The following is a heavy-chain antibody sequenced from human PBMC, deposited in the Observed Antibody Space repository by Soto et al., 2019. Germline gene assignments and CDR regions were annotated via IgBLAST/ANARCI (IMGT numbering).Heavy chain of an antibody. J-gene: IGHJ6*02. CDR3: ASVIYDSLYYYAMDV. Sequence: QVQLQESGPGLVEPSETLSLTCTVSGGSISTSSHYWGWIRQPPGKGLEWIGSFYYSGSIYYNPSLKSRVTIFVDKSKNQFSLTLTSVTAADTAVYYCASVIYDSLYYYAMDVWGQGTTVTVSS. V-gene: IGHV4-39*01. CDR1: GGSISTSSHY. D-gene: IGHD2-21*01. CDR2: FYYSGSI.